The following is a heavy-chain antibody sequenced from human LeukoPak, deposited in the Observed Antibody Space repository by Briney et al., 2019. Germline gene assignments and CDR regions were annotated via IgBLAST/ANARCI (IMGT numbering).Heavy chain of an antibody. Sequence: SETLSLTCTVSGGSISSYYWSWIRQPAGKGLEWIGRIYTSGSTNYNPSLKSRVTMSVDTSKNQFSLKLSSVTAADTAVYYCARVSDNWNYWDYDYWGQGTLVTVSS. D-gene: IGHD1-7*01. V-gene: IGHV4-4*07. J-gene: IGHJ4*02. CDR3: ARVSDNWNYWDYDY. CDR1: GGSISSYY. CDR2: IYTSGST.